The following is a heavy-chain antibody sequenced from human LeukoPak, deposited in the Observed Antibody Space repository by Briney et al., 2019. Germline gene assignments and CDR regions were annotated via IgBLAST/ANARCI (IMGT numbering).Heavy chain of an antibody. CDR2: IYPSGST. J-gene: IGHJ4*01. CDR3: ARASTGDYAFDY. D-gene: IGHD4-17*01. CDR1: GGSISCGSSY. V-gene: IGHV4-61*02. Sequence: SETLSLTCTVSGGSISCGSSYWSWSRQPAGKGLEWIGRIYPSGSTNYNPSLKSRLTISVDTSKNQFSLKLTSVTAADTAVYYCARASTGDYAFDYWGHGPLVTVSS.